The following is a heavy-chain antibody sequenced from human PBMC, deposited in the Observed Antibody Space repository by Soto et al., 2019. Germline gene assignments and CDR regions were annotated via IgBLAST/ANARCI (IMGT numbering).Heavy chain of an antibody. Sequence: QVHLMESGGGLVKPGGSLRLSCAAYGFAFSAYYMSWIRQAPGKGLEWLSYISESGTTIYYADSVKGRFTISRDNAKNSLYLQMNSLRVEDTAVYYCTRSDYDTSGYTDYWGQGTLVTVSS. CDR1: GFAFSAYY. J-gene: IGHJ4*02. V-gene: IGHV3-11*01. CDR2: ISESGTTI. D-gene: IGHD3-22*01. CDR3: TRSDYDTSGYTDY.